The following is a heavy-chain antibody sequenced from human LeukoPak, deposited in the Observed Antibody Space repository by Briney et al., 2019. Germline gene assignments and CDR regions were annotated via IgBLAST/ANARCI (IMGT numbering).Heavy chain of an antibody. CDR1: GFTFSSYW. V-gene: IGHV3-33*08. CDR2: IWYDGSNK. D-gene: IGHD3-9*01. J-gene: IGHJ1*01. CDR3: ARSARVYYDILTGYYPKYFQH. Sequence: GGSLRLSCAASGFTFSSYWMSWVRQAPGKGLEWVAVIWYDGSNKYYADSVKGRFTISRDNSKNTLYLQMNSLRAEDTAVYYCARSARVYYDILTGYYPKYFQHWGQGTLVTVSS.